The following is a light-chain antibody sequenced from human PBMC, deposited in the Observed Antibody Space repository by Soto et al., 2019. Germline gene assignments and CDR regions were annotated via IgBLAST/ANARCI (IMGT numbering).Light chain of an antibody. V-gene: IGLV2-14*01. CDR3: TSYRSGNTRA. Sequence: QAVVTQPASVSGSPGQSITISCTGTSSDVGGYNFVSWLQHHPGKAPKLMLYEVTNRPSGVPDRFSGSKSGNTASLTISGLQAEDEADYYCTSYRSGNTRAFGTGTKLTVL. CDR1: SSDVGGYNF. J-gene: IGLJ1*01. CDR2: EVT.